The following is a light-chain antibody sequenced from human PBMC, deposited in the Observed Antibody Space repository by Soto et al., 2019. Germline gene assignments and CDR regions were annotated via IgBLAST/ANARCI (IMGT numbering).Light chain of an antibody. V-gene: IGKV1-5*01. J-gene: IGKJ1*01. CDR2: HAS. CDR1: HSVSGW. Sequence: IQMTQSPSTLSASVGDRVTITCRASHSVSGWLAWYQQKPGKAPNLLTYHASNLESGVPSRFSGSGPGTEFTLTISGLQPDDFATYYCQQYYTYSTFGQGTKVDIK. CDR3: QQYYTYST.